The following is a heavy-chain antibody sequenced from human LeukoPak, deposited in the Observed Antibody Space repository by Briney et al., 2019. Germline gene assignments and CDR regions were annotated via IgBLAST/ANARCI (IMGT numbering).Heavy chain of an antibody. V-gene: IGHV4-34*01. J-gene: IGHJ5*02. CDR3: ASEKGWFDP. Sequence: SETLSLTCAVYGGSFSGYYWSWICQPPGKGLEWIGEINHSGSTNYNPSLKSRVTISVDTSKNQFSLKLSSVTAADTAVYYCASEKGWFDPWGQGTLVTVSS. CDR1: GGSFSGYY. CDR2: INHSGST.